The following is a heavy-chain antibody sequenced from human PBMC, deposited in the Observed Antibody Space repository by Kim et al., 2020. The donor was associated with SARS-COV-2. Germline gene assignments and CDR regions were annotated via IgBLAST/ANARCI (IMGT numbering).Heavy chain of an antibody. J-gene: IGHJ6*03. CDR3: ARTSYYYYYMDV. V-gene: IGHV4-34*01. Sequence: NYNPSLKSRVTISVDTSKNQFSRKLSSVTAADTAVYYGARTSYYYYYMDVWGKGTTVTVSS.